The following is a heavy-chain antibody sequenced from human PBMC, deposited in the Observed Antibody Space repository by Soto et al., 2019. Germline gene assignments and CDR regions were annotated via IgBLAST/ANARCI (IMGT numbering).Heavy chain of an antibody. CDR1: GFTFSSYS. J-gene: IGHJ4*02. CDR2: ISSSSSTI. V-gene: IGHV3-48*01. Sequence: GGSLRLSCAASGFTFSSYSMNWVRQAPGKGLEWVSYISSSSSTIYYADSVKGRFTISRDNAKNSLYLQMNSLRAEDTAVYYCARDYDYIWGSYPKDFDYWGQGTLVTVSS. CDR3: ARDYDYIWGSYPKDFDY. D-gene: IGHD3-16*02.